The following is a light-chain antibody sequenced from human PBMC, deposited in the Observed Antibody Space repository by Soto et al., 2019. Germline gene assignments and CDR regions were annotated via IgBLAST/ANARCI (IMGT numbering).Light chain of an antibody. CDR3: QHYIDWPVYT. V-gene: IGKV3-15*01. Sequence: EIVMTQSPATLSVSPGERATLSCRASQSVGISLAWYQQKPGQAPRLLIYRASTRATGIPDRFSGSWSGTEFTLTISSLQSEDLAVYYCQHYIDWPVYTFGQGTKLDIK. CDR1: QSVGIS. CDR2: RAS. J-gene: IGKJ2*01.